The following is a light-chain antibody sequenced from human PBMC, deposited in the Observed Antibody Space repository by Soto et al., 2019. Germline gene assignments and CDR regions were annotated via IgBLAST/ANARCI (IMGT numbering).Light chain of an antibody. J-gene: IGLJ3*02. CDR3: QSYDRSLDWV. Sequence: QSALTQPPSVSGAPGQRVTISCTGRSSNIGAGYDVQWYQQVPGKAPKLLIYANINRPSGVPERFSGSKSGTSASLAITGLQAEDEADYYCQSYDRSLDWVFGGGTKLTVL. V-gene: IGLV1-40*01. CDR1: SSNIGAGYD. CDR2: ANI.